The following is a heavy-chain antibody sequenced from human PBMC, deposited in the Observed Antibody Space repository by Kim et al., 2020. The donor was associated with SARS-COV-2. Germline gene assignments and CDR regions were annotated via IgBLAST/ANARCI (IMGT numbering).Heavy chain of an antibody. CDR2: INPNSGGT. D-gene: IGHD3-22*01. V-gene: IGHV1-2*02. CDR3: ARWGWGYYDSSGYFDY. Sequence: ASVKVSCKASGYTFTGYYMHWVRQAPGQGLEWMGWINPNSGGTNYAQKFQGRVTMTRDTSISTAYMELSRLRSDDTAVYYCARWGWGYYDSSGYFDYWGQGTLVTVSS. CDR1: GYTFTGYY. J-gene: IGHJ4*02.